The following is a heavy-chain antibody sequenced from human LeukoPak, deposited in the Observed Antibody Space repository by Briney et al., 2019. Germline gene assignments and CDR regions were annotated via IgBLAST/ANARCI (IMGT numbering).Heavy chain of an antibody. V-gene: IGHV3-66*02. CDR2: IYSGGST. D-gene: IGHD1-26*01. CDR3: ARDRGVGAFDY. J-gene: IGHJ4*02. CDR1: GFTVSSNY. Sequence: GGSLRLSCAASGFTVSSNYMSWVRQAPGKGLEWVSVIYSGGSTYYADSVKGRFSISRDNSKNTLYLQMNSLRAEDTAVYYCARDRGVGAFDYWGQGTLVTVSS.